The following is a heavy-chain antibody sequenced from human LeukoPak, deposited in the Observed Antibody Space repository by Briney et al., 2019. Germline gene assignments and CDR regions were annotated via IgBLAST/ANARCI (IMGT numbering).Heavy chain of an antibody. CDR2: IYYSGST. J-gene: IGHJ5*02. D-gene: IGHD3-22*01. CDR3: APVTMTVEGRAWFDP. CDR1: GGSISSYY. Sequence: SETLSLSCTVSGGSISSYYWTWIRQPPGKGLEWIGYIYYSGSTNYNPSLKSRVTISVDTSKSQLSLKLRSVTAADTAVYYCAPVTMTVEGRAWFDPGGQGTLGTVSS. V-gene: IGHV4-59*01.